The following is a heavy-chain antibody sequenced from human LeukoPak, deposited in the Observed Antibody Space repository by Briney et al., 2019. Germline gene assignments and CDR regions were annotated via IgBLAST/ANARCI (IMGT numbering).Heavy chain of an antibody. D-gene: IGHD6-6*01. J-gene: IGHJ2*01. CDR1: GFTFSSYA. CDR2: ISGSGGST. V-gene: IGHV3-23*01. Sequence: HAGGSLRLSCAASGFTFSSYAMSWVRQAPGKGLERVSAISGSGGSTYYADSVKGRFTISRDNSKNTLYLQMNSLRAEDTAVYYCAKDDIAARPSWYFDLWGRGTLVTVSS. CDR3: AKDDIAARPSWYFDL.